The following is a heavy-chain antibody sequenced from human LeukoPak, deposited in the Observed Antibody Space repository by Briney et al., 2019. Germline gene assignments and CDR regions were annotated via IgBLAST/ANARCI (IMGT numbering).Heavy chain of an antibody. CDR1: GFTFSNYA. D-gene: IGHD5-12*01. CDR3: AKGGYDYVEIGYFDY. Sequence: GGSLRLSCAPSGFTFSNYAMSWVRQAPGKGLEWVSLIIGSTGSTFYADSVKGRFTISRDNSKNTLYLQMNSLRAEDTAVYYCAKGGYDYVEIGYFDYWGQGNLVTVSS. J-gene: IGHJ4*02. CDR2: IIGSTGST. V-gene: IGHV3-23*01.